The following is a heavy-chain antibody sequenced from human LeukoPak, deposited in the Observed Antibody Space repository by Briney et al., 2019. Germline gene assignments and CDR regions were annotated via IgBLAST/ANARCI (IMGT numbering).Heavy chain of an antibody. CDR2: INHSGST. V-gene: IGHV4-34*01. D-gene: IGHD1-14*01. Sequence: SETLSLTCAVYGGPFSGYYWSWIRQPPGKGLEWIGEINHSGSTNYNPSLKSRVTISVDTSKNQFSLKLSSVTAADTAVYYCARGGITAGWFDPWGQGTLVTVSS. J-gene: IGHJ5*02. CDR1: GGPFSGYY. CDR3: ARGGITAGWFDP.